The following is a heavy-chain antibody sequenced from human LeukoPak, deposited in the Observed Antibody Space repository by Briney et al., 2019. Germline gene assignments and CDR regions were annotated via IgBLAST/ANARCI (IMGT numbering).Heavy chain of an antibody. CDR2: IYYSGST. Sequence: SETLSLTCTVSGGSISSYYWSWIRQPPGKGLEWIGYIYYSGSTNYNPSLKSRVTISVDTSKNQFSLKLSSVTAADTAVYYCARGKASTHGDYYYGMDVWGQGTTVTVSS. CDR3: ARGKASTHGDYYYGMDV. D-gene: IGHD1-26*01. V-gene: IGHV4-59*01. J-gene: IGHJ6*02. CDR1: GGSISSYY.